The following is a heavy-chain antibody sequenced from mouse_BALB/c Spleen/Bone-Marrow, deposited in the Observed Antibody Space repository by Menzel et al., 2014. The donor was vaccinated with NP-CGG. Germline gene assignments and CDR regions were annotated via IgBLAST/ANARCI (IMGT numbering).Heavy chain of an antibody. CDR3: ARHTLYYYPSDY. CDR1: GFAFSSYD. J-gene: IGHJ2*01. Sequence: EVKVEESGGGLVKPGGSLKLSCAASGFAFSSYDMSWVRQTPEKRLEWVAFISSGGDNTYYPDTVKGRFTISRDNAKSTLYLQMSSLKSEDTAKYYCARHTLYYYPSDYWGQGTTLTVSS. V-gene: IGHV5-12-1*01. D-gene: IGHD1-1*01. CDR2: ISSGGDNT.